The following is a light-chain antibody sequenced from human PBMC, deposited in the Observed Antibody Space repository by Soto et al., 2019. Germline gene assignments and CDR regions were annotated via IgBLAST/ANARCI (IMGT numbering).Light chain of an antibody. CDR1: QSVSSNY. CDR3: QQYGSSLLT. CDR2: GAS. J-gene: IGKJ1*01. V-gene: IGKV3-20*01. Sequence: IVLTQSPGTLSLSPGERATLSCRAGQSVSSNYLAWYQQKPGQAPRLLIYGASSRATGIPDKFSGSGSGTDFTLTIDGLEPEDFAVYYCQQYGSSLLTFGQGTKVDIK.